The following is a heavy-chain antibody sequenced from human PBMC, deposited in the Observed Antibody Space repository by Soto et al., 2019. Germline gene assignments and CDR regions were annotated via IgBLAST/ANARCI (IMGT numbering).Heavy chain of an antibody. CDR2: IYYSGST. V-gene: IGHV4-31*03. CDR1: GGSISSGGYY. CDR3: ARVSMRYDSGVVDV. J-gene: IGHJ6*02. Sequence: QVQLQESGPGLVKPSQTLSLTCTVSGGSISSGGYYWSWIRQHPGKGLEWSGYIYYSGSTYYNPSLKSRVTISVDTSKNQFSLKLSSVTAADTAVYYCARVSMRYDSGVVDVWGQGTTVTVSS. D-gene: IGHD3-22*01.